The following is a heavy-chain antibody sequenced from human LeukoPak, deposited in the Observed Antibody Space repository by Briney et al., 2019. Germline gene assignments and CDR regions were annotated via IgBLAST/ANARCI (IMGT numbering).Heavy chain of an antibody. V-gene: IGHV1-18*04. J-gene: IGHJ5*02. Sequence: ASVKVSCKASGYTFTGYYMHWVRQAPGQGLEWMGWISAYNGNTNYAQKLQGRVTMTTDTSTSTAYMELRSLRSDDTAVYYCARDPRLGCSGGSCYSGYNWFDPWGQGTLVTVSS. D-gene: IGHD2-15*01. CDR1: GYTFTGYY. CDR2: ISAYNGNT. CDR3: ARDPRLGCSGGSCYSGYNWFDP.